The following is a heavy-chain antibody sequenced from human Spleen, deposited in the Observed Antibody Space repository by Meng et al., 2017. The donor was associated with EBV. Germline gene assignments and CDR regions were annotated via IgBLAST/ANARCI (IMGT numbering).Heavy chain of an antibody. V-gene: IGHV4-39*01. CDR1: GVYVSSSSYY. D-gene: IGHD4-11*01. Sequence: QSWGAGQGWWKLWQALSRSCAVSGVYVSSSSYYWGWIRQPPGKGLDWIGSIYYSGGPYYNPSLKGRVTISVDTSKNQFSLKLSSVTAADTAVYYCARRGLTTGWFDPWGQGTLVTVSS. CDR3: ARRGLTTGWFDP. CDR2: IYYSGGP. J-gene: IGHJ5*02.